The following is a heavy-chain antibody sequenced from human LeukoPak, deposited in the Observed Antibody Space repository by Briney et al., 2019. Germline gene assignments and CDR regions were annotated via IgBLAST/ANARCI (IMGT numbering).Heavy chain of an antibody. CDR1: GFTFSSYW. Sequence: PGGSLRLSCAASGFTFSSYWMSWVRQAPGKGLEWVANIKQDGSEKYYVDSVKGRFTISRDNAKNPLYLQMNSLRAEDTAVYYCARDLGHYVWGSYRPCYFDYWGQGTLVTVSS. D-gene: IGHD3-16*02. CDR3: ARDLGHYVWGSYRPCYFDY. J-gene: IGHJ4*02. CDR2: IKQDGSEK. V-gene: IGHV3-7*01.